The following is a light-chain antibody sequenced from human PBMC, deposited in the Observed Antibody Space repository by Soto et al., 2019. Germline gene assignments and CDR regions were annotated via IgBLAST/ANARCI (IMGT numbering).Light chain of an antibody. CDR2: AAS. Sequence: DIQMTQSPSSLTASVGDRVTITCRASQDIDNYLAWYQQKPGKAPKVLIYAASTLQAGVPSRFSGSGSGTEFTLTISSLQPEDVATYYCQMHNIGPPVTFGAGTKVNI. CDR3: QMHNIGPPVT. V-gene: IGKV1-27*01. CDR1: QDIDNY. J-gene: IGKJ3*01.